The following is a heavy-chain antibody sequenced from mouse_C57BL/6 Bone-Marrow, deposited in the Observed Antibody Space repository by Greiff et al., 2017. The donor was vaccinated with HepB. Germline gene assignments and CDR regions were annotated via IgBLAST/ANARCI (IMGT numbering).Heavy chain of an antibody. Sequence: QVQLKQPGAELVRPGSSVKLSCKASGYTFTSYWMHWVKQRPIQGLEWIGNIDPSDSETHYNQKFKDKATLTVDKSSSTAYMQLSSLTSEDSAVYYCAREEWLLPHWYFDVWGTGTTVTVSS. CDR2: IDPSDSET. D-gene: IGHD2-3*01. CDR3: AREEWLLPHWYFDV. J-gene: IGHJ1*03. V-gene: IGHV1-52*01. CDR1: GYTFTSYW.